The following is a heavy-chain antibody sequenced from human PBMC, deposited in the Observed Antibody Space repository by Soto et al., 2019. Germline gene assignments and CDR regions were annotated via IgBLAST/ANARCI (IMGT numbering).Heavy chain of an antibody. CDR1: GFTFSSYS. Sequence: GGSLRLSCAASGFTFSSYSMNWVRQAPGKGLEWVSYISSSSTIYYADSVKGRFTISRDNAKNSLYLQMNSLRAEDTAVYYCARGEGGYDYWWFDPWGQGTLVTVSS. J-gene: IGHJ5*02. V-gene: IGHV3-48*01. CDR3: ARGEGGYDYWWFDP. D-gene: IGHD5-12*01. CDR2: ISSSSTI.